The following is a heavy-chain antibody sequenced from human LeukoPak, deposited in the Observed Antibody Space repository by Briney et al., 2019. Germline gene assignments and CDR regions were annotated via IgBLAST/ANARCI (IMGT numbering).Heavy chain of an antibody. Sequence: ASVKVSCKASGGTFSSYAISWVRQAPGQGLEWTGGIIPIFGTANYAQKFQGRVTITTDESTSTAYMELSSLRSEDTAVYYCARVSRYCSSTSCYYFDYWGQGTLVTVSS. CDR3: ARVSRYCSSTSCYYFDY. D-gene: IGHD2-2*01. V-gene: IGHV1-69*05. CDR2: IIPIFGTA. CDR1: GGTFSSYA. J-gene: IGHJ4*02.